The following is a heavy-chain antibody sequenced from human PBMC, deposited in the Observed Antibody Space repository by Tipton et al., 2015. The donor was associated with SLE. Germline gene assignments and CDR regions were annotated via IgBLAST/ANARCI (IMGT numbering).Heavy chain of an antibody. V-gene: IGHV4-61*09. D-gene: IGHD4-17*01. CDR1: GGSISSGSYY. Sequence: TLSFTCTVSGGSISSGSYYWSWIRQPAGKGLEWIGHIYTSGSTNYNPSLKSRVTISVDTSKNQFSLKLSSVTAADTAVYYCARAPHDYGDNEAFDIWGQGTMVTVSS. CDR3: ARAPHDYGDNEAFDI. J-gene: IGHJ3*02. CDR2: IYTSGST.